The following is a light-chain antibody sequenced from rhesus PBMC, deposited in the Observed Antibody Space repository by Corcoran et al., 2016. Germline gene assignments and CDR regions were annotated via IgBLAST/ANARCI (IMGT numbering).Light chain of an antibody. J-gene: IGKJ2*01. CDR2: KTS. Sequence: DIQMTQSPSSLSASVGDRVTITCRASQVISNDLAWYQQKPGETPKLLIFKTSRLQSGIPSRFSGSGTGTDFTLTISSLQSEDFATYYCQQYYNTPYSFGQGTKVDIK. CDR3: QQYYNTPYS. CDR1: QVISND. V-gene: IGKV1-25*01.